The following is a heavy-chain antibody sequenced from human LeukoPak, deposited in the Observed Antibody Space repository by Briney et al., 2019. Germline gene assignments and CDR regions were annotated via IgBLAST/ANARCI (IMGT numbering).Heavy chain of an antibody. V-gene: IGHV3-23*01. D-gene: IGHD3-10*01. CDR2: VSGTGLTT. Sequence: PGGSLRLSCAASGFTFSSYAMSWVRQAPGKGLEWVSAVSGTGLTTYYADSVKGRFIVSRDNSKNTVYLQMNSLRGEDAAVYYCAKEFMGFDYWGQGTLVTVSS. CDR3: AKEFMGFDY. CDR1: GFTFSSYA. J-gene: IGHJ4*02.